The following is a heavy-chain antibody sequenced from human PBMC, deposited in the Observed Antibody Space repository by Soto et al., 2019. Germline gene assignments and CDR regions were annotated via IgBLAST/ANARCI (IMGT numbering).Heavy chain of an antibody. CDR1: GGSISSYY. J-gene: IGHJ6*02. V-gene: IGHV4-59*08. Sequence: PSETLXLTCTVSGGSISSYYWSWIRQPPGKGLEWIGYIYYSGSTNYNPSLKSRVTISVDTSKNQFSLKLSSVTAAATAVYYCARQGPYGMDVWGQGTTVTVAS. CDR3: ARQGPYGMDV. CDR2: IYYSGST.